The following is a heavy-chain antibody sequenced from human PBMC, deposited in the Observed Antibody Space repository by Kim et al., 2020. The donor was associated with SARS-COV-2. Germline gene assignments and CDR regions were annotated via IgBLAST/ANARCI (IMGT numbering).Heavy chain of an antibody. J-gene: IGHJ6*02. Sequence: ASVKVSCKASGYTFTGYYMHWVRQAPGQGLEWMGWINPNSGGTNYAQKFQGWVTMTRDTSISTAYMELSRLRSDDTAVYYCARTITAVGYSGYDYRYYYGMDVWGQGTTVTVSS. CDR3: ARTITAVGYSGYDYRYYYGMDV. CDR1: GYTFTGYY. CDR2: INPNSGGT. V-gene: IGHV1-2*04. D-gene: IGHD5-12*01.